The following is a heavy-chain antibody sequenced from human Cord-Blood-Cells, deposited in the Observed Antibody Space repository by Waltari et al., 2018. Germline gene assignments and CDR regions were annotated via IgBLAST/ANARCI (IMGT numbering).Heavy chain of an antibody. V-gene: IGHV1-2*04. D-gene: IGHD6-13*01. J-gene: IGHJ4*02. CDR3: ARDQGVEYSSSHFDY. Sequence: QVQLVQSGAEVKKPGASVKVSCKASGYTFTGYSMHWVRQAPGQGLEWMGWINPNSGGTNYAQKFQGWVTMTRDTSISTAYMELSRLRSDDTAVYYCARDQGVEYSSSHFDYWGQGTLVTVSS. CDR1: GYTFTGYS. CDR2: INPNSGGT.